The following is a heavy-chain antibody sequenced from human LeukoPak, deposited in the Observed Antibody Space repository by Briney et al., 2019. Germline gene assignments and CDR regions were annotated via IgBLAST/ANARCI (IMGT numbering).Heavy chain of an antibody. V-gene: IGHV3-33*01. CDR2: IWYDGSNK. J-gene: IGHJ4*02. CDR3: AAKYYDFWSGYYD. Sequence: PGRSLRLSCAASGFTFSSYGMHWVRQAPGKGLEWVAVIWYDGSNKYYADSVKGRFTISRDNSKNTLYLQMNSLRAEDTAVYYCAAKYYDFWSGYYDWGQGTLVTVSS. D-gene: IGHD3-3*01. CDR1: GFTFSSYG.